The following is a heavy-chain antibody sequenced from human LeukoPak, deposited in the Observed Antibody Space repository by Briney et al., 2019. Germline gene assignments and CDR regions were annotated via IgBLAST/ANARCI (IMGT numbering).Heavy chain of an antibody. CDR2: IGTAGDT. CDR1: GFTFSSYD. J-gene: IGHJ3*02. Sequence: PGGSLSLSCAASGFTFSSYDMHWVRQATGKGLEWVSAIGTAGDTYYPGSVKGRFTISRENAKNSLYLQMNSLRAGDTAVYYCARALRYDSSGPTDAFDIWGQGTLVTVSS. CDR3: ARALRYDSSGPTDAFDI. D-gene: IGHD3-22*01. V-gene: IGHV3-13*01.